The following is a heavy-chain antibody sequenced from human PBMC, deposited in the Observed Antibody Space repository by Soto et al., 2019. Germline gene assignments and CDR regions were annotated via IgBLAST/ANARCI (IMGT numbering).Heavy chain of an antibody. J-gene: IGHJ4*02. D-gene: IGHD5-12*01. CDR2: IYYSGST. V-gene: IGHV4-39*01. Sequence: GRIRQPPGKGLEWIGSIYYSGSTYYNPSLKSRVTIPVDTSKNQFSLKLSSVTAADTAVYYCARHSGHIFFDYWGQGTLVTVSS. CDR3: ARHSGHIFFDY.